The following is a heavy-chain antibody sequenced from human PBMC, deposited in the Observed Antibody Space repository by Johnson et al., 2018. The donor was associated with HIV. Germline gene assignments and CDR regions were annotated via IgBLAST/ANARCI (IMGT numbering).Heavy chain of an antibody. Sequence: VQLVESGGGLIKPGGSLRLSCAASGFTFSNAWMSWVRQAPGKGLEWVGRIRNKANSYTTEYAASVKGRFTILRDDSKNSLYLQMNSLKTEYTAVYYCARGGEKGAFDIWGQGTMVTVSS. CDR1: GFTFSNAW. CDR3: ARGGEKGAFDI. V-gene: IGHV3-72*01. D-gene: IGHD7-27*01. J-gene: IGHJ3*02. CDR2: IRNKANSYTT.